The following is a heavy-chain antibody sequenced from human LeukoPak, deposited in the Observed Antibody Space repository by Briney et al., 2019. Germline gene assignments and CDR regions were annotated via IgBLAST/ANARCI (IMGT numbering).Heavy chain of an antibody. J-gene: IGHJ4*02. Sequence: KTSETLSLTCTVSGGSFSSSSYNWAWIRQPPGKGLEWIGSIYYSGSTYYNPSLKSRVTISVDTSKNQFSLKLSSVTAADTAVYYCARGYSGSHDRIDYWGQGTLVTVSS. CDR2: IYYSGST. V-gene: IGHV4-39*07. CDR3: ARGYSGSHDRIDY. CDR1: GGSFSSSSYN. D-gene: IGHD1-26*01.